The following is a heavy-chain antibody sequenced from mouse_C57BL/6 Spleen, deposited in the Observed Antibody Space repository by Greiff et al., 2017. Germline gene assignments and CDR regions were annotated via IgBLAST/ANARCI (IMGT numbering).Heavy chain of an antibody. Sequence: QVQLQQPGAELVKPGASVKMSCKASGYTFTSYWITWVKQRPGQGLEWIGDIYPGSGSTNYNEKFKSKATLTVDTSSSTAYMELRSLTSEDSAVYYCTRRYYGSSYQFAYWGQGTLVTVSA. CDR2: IYPGSGST. V-gene: IGHV1-55*01. D-gene: IGHD1-1*01. CDR1: GYTFTSYW. J-gene: IGHJ3*01. CDR3: TRRYYGSSYQFAY.